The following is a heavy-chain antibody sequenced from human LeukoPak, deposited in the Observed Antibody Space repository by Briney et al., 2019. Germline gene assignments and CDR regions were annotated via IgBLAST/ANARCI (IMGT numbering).Heavy chain of an antibody. V-gene: IGHV3-21*01. J-gene: IGHJ4*02. CDR3: ARDGWEPT. Sequence: GGSLRLSCAASGFTFRNYGMHWVRQAPGKGLEWVSSISSSSSYIYYADSVKGRFTISRDNAKNSLYLQMNSLRAEDTAVYYCARDGWEPTWGQGTLVTVSS. CDR2: ISSSSSYI. CDR1: GFTFRNYG. D-gene: IGHD1-26*01.